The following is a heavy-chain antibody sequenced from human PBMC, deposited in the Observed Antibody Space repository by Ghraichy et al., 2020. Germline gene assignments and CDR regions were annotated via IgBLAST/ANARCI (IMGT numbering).Heavy chain of an antibody. V-gene: IGHV3-30*18. CDR2: ISYDGNNK. Sequence: GGSLRLSCAASGFTFSNYGIHWVRQAPGMGLEWVAIISYDGNNKYYADSVKGRFTISRDNSKNSVYLQMNSLRTEDTAVYYCAKDLLRYFVSHFDYWGQGALVTVSS. J-gene: IGHJ4*02. D-gene: IGHD3-9*01. CDR3: AKDLLRYFVSHFDY. CDR1: GFTFSNYG.